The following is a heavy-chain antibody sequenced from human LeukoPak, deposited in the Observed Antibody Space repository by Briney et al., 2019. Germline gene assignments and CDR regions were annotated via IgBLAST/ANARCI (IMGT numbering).Heavy chain of an antibody. CDR3: ARDPAPSNPLLGATPPGYYYMDV. D-gene: IGHD1-26*01. Sequence: ASVKVSCKASGGTFSSYAISWVRQAPGQGLEWMGRIIPIPGIANYAQKFQGRVTITTDESTSTAYMELSSLRSEDTAVYYCARDPAPSNPLLGATPPGYYYMDVWGKGTTVTVSS. CDR2: IIPIPGIA. J-gene: IGHJ6*03. CDR1: GGTFSSYA. V-gene: IGHV1-69*04.